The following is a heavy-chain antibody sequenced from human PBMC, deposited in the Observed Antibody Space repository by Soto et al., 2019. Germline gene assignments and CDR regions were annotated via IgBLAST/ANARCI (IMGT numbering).Heavy chain of an antibody. CDR3: ARAPYYYDSSGYYYFDY. V-gene: IGHV3-30-3*01. CDR1: GFTFSSYA. CDR2: ISYDGSNK. D-gene: IGHD3-22*01. J-gene: IGHJ4*02. Sequence: GGSLRLSCAASGFTFSSYAMHWVRQAPGKGLEWVAVISYDGSNKYYADSVKGRFTISRDNSKNTLYLQMNSLRAEDTAVYYCARAPYYYDSSGYYYFDYWGQGTLVTVSS.